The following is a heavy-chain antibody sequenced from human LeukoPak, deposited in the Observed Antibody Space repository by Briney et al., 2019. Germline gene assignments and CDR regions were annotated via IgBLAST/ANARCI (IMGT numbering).Heavy chain of an antibody. Sequence: SQTLSLTCTVSGGSISSGDYYWSWIRQPPGKGLEWIGYIYYSGSTYYNPSLKGRVTISVDTSKNQFSLKLSSVTAADTAVYYCARGGLLDFWSGSLDYWGQGTLVTVSS. J-gene: IGHJ4*02. CDR2: IYYSGST. D-gene: IGHD3-3*01. V-gene: IGHV4-30-4*08. CDR3: ARGGLLDFWSGSLDY. CDR1: GGSISSGDYY.